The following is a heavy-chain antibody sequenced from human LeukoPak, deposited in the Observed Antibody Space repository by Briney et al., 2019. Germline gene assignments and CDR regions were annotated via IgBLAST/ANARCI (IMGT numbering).Heavy chain of an antibody. CDR3: ARDSLLWFGFDY. D-gene: IGHD3-10*01. Sequence: PGGSLRLSCAASGFTFSSYSMNWVRQAPGKGLEWVSSISSSSSYIYYADSVKGRFTISRDNAKNSLYLQMNSLRAEDTAVYYCARDSLLWFGFDYWGQGTLVTVSS. CDR1: GFTFSSYS. J-gene: IGHJ4*02. V-gene: IGHV3-21*01. CDR2: ISSSSSYI.